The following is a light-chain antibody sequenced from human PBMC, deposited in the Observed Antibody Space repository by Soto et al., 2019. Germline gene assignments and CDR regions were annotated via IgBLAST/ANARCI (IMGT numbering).Light chain of an antibody. J-gene: IGLJ2*01. CDR3: CSYAGSIVV. V-gene: IGLV2-23*01. Sequence: QSALTQPASVSGSPGQSITISCTGTSSDVGSYNLVSWYQQHPGKAPKLMIYEGSKRPSGVSNRFSGSKSGNTASLTISGLQAEDEADYYCCSYAGSIVVFGGGTKPTVL. CDR2: EGS. CDR1: SSDVGSYNL.